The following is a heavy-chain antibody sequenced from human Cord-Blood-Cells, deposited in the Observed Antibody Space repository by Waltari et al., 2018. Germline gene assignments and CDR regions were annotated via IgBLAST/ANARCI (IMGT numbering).Heavy chain of an antibody. CDR3: ARRCSSTSCYFRVDY. Sequence: QLQLQESGAGLVKPSATLSLTCTVSAGSISRSSYYWGLIRLPPGKGLEWIGGIYYSGVTYYNPSLKSRVTISVDTSKNQFSLKLSSVTAADTAVYYCARRCSSTSCYFRVDYWGQGTLVTVSS. CDR2: IYYSGVT. V-gene: IGHV4-39*01. J-gene: IGHJ4*02. CDR1: AGSISRSSYY. D-gene: IGHD2-2*01.